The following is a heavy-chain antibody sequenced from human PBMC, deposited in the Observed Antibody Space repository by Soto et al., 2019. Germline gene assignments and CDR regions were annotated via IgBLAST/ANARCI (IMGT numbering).Heavy chain of an antibody. CDR3: ANAQFGGNWNYNWFDP. Sequence: QVQLVESGGGVVQPGRSLRLSCAASGFTFSSYGMHWVRQAPGKGLEWVAVISYDGSNKYYADSVKGRFTISRDNSKNTLYLQMNSLRAEDTAVYYCANAQFGGNWNYNWFDPWGQGTLVTVSS. V-gene: IGHV3-30*18. CDR1: GFTFSSYG. CDR2: ISYDGSNK. D-gene: IGHD1-7*01. J-gene: IGHJ5*02.